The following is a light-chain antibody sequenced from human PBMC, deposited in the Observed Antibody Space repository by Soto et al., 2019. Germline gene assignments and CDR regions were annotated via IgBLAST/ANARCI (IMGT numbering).Light chain of an antibody. CDR3: QQYIRWPLT. CDR1: KSVSSN. CDR2: GES. J-gene: IGKJ4*01. V-gene: IGKV3-15*01. Sequence: EIVVTQAPATLSVSRGEGSALCCRASKSVSSNLDWYQQKPGQAPSLLIYGESTRATGTPARLSGSGSGTAFTLTIRSLQSEDFAVYYCQQYIRWPLTFGGGTKVDIK.